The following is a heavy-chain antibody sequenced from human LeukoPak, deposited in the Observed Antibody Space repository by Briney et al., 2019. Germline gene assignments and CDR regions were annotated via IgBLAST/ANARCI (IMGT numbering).Heavy chain of an antibody. CDR1: GGTFSRNA. CDR2: ITPIFGTS. CDR3: AAGWGAAVGGFDP. V-gene: IGHV1-69*06. Sequence: ASVKVSCKASGGTFSRNAITWVRQAPGQGLEWMGRITPIFGTSKNAQKFQGRVTISADKSTSTAYMELSSLRSEDTAVYYCAAGWGAAVGGFDPWGQGALVTVSS. D-gene: IGHD6-13*01. J-gene: IGHJ5*02.